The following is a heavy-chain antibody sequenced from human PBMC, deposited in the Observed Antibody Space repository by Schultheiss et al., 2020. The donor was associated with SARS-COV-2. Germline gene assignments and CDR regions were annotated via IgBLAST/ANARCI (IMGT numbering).Heavy chain of an antibody. Sequence: GGSLRLSCAASGFTFSSYWMHWVRQAPGKGLVWVSRINSDGSSTSYADSVKGRFTISRDNSKNTLYLQMNSLRAEDTAVYYCARAESPGPYYFDYWGQGTLVTVSS. CDR1: GFTFSSYW. J-gene: IGHJ4*02. V-gene: IGHV3-74*01. CDR3: ARAESPGPYYFDY. CDR2: INSDGSST.